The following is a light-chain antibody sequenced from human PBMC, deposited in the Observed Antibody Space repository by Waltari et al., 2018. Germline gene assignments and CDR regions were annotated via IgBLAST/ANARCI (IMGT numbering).Light chain of an antibody. CDR1: QSISDW. V-gene: IGKV1-5*03. J-gene: IGKJ1*01. CDR3: QQCHTFPKT. Sequence: DIQMTQSPSTLPASVGDSVHFICRASQSISDWLAWYQQKPGKPPKLLIYKASNLEEGVPPMFSGSASGTEFSLTINSLQPDDFATYYCQQCHTFPKTFGQGTKVEMK. CDR2: KAS.